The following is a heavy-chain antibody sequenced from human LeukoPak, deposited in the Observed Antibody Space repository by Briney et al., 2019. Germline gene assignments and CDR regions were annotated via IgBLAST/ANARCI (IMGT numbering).Heavy chain of an antibody. CDR1: GFTFDDYA. V-gene: IGHV3-9*01. D-gene: IGHD6-19*01. J-gene: IGHJ3*02. CDR2: MSWNSGSI. CDR3: AMGYERYSSGWYGSFDI. Sequence: SGRSLRLSCAASGFTFDDYAMPWVRQAPGKGLEWGSGMSWNSGSIGYADSVKCRFTISRDNAKKSLYLQMTSLRAEDTALYYCAMGYERYSSGWYGSFDIWGQGTMVTVSS.